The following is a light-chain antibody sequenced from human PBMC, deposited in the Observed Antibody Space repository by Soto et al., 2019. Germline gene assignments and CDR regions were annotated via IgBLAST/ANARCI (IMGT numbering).Light chain of an antibody. V-gene: IGLV4-69*01. CDR1: SGHSSYA. CDR3: QPWVTGIVV. Sequence: QLVLTQSPSASASLGASVKLTCTLSSGHSSYAIAWHQQQPEKGPRYLMNLNIDGSHSKGDGIPDRFSGSSSGAERYLTISRLQSEDEAAYSCQPWVTGIVVFGGGTKLTVL. CDR2: LNIDGSH. J-gene: IGLJ2*01.